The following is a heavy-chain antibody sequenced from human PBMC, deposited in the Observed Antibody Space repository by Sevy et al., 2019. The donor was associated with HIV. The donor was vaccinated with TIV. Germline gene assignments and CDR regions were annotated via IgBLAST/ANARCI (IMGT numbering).Heavy chain of an antibody. D-gene: IGHD2-8*02. J-gene: IGHJ6*02. CDR3: NTDPIIVLLVTDGMDV. Sequence: GGSLRLSCAASGFTFSYAWMSWVRQAPGKGLEWVGRIKAKSDGGTIDYAAPVKGRFTISREDSKNTLYLQMNSLKTEDTGIYYCNTDPIIVLLVTDGMDVWGQGTTVTVSS. CDR2: IKAKSDGGTI. V-gene: IGHV3-15*01. CDR1: GFTFSYAW.